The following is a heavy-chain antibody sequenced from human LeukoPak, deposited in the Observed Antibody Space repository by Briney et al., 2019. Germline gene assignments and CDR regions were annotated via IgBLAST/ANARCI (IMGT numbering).Heavy chain of an antibody. V-gene: IGHV3-9*01. CDR2: IPWTNAGE. J-gene: IGHJ6*02. CDR3: AKGRGADTSYGMNV. CDR1: GFKFDDYA. Sequence: PGGSLRLSCAASGFKFDDYAMHWVRQAPGKGLEWVSSIPWTNAGEAYADSVKGRCTISRDNAKNCVYLELKSLRAGDTALYYCAKGRGADTSYGMNVWGQGTTVIVSS. D-gene: IGHD3-16*01.